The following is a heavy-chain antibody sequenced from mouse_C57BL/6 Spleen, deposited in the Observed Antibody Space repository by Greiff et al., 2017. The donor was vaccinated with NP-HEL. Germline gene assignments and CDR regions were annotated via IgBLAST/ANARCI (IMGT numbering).Heavy chain of an antibody. V-gene: IGHV1-26*01. J-gene: IGHJ4*01. CDR3: ARWALLRLDY. Sequence: EVQLQQSGPELVKPGASVKISCKASGYTFTDYYMNWVKQSHGKSLEWIGDINPNNGGTSYNQKFKGKATLTVDKSSSTAYMELRSLTSEDSAVYYCARWALLRLDYWGQGTSVTVSS. CDR1: GYTFTDYY. CDR2: INPNNGGT. D-gene: IGHD1-2*01.